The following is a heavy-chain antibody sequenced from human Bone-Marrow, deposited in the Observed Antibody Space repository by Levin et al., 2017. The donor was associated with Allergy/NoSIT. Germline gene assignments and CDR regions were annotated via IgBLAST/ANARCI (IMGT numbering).Heavy chain of an antibody. CDR3: AVREGYDYGMDV. V-gene: IGHV3-33*01. Sequence: RAGGSLRLSCAASGFTFSSYGMHWVRQAPGKGLEWVAVIWYDGSNKYYADSVKGRFTISRDNSKNTLYLQMNSLRAEDTAVYYCAVREGYDYGMDVWGQGTTVTVSS. CDR2: IWYDGSNK. D-gene: IGHD3-10*01. J-gene: IGHJ6*02. CDR1: GFTFSSYG.